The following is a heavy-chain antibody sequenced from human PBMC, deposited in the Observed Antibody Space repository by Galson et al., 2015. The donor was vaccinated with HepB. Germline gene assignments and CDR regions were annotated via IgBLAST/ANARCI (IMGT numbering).Heavy chain of an antibody. CDR3: ARGDVSDYVPTPFDS. CDR1: EFTFSSYW. D-gene: IGHD1-26*01. Sequence: SLRLSCAASEFTFSSYWMHWVRQGPGKGLVWVSHFNSDVSRTAYADSVKGRFAISRDNSKNTLYLQMDSLRVEDTAVYYCARGDVSDYVPTPFDSWGQGTLVTVSS. V-gene: IGHV3-74*01. CDR2: FNSDVSRT. J-gene: IGHJ4*02.